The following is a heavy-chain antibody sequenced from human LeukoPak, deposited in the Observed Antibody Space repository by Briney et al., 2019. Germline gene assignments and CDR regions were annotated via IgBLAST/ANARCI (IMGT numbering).Heavy chain of an antibody. CDR3: ARGRITIFGVAKGFDP. V-gene: IGHV4-31*03. J-gene: IGHJ5*02. D-gene: IGHD3-3*01. CDR2: IYYSGST. Sequence: SETLSLTCTVSGGSISSGGYYWSWIRQHPGKGLEWIGYIYYSGSTYYNPSLESRVTISVDTSKNQFSLKLSSVTAADTVVYYCARGRITIFGVAKGFDPWGQGTLVTVSS. CDR1: GGSISSGGYY.